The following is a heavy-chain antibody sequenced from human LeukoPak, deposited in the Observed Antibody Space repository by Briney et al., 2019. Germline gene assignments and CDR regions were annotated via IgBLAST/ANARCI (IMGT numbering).Heavy chain of an antibody. CDR1: KFTFSTFS. J-gene: IGHJ4*02. V-gene: IGHV3-48*01. CDR2: ISSSSSTI. CDR3: AREKKDYYYDSSGYYS. D-gene: IGHD3-22*01. Sequence: PGGSLRLSCAASKFTFSTFSMSWVRQAPGKGLEWVSYISSSSSTIYYADSVKGRFTISRDNAKNSLYLQMNSLRAEDTAVYYCAREKKDYYYDSSGYYSWGQGTLVTVSS.